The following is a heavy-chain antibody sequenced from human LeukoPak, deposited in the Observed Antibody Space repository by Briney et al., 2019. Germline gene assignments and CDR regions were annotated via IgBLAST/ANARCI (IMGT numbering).Heavy chain of an antibody. D-gene: IGHD6-13*01. Sequence: GASVNVSCKASGYTFTSYAMNWVRQAPGQGLEWMGWINTNTGNPTYAQGFTGRFVFSLDTSVSTAYLQISSLKAEDTAVYYCARDGVAAAGLYYYYGMDVWGQGTTVTVSS. V-gene: IGHV7-4-1*02. CDR2: INTNTGNP. CDR1: GYTFTSYA. J-gene: IGHJ6*02. CDR3: ARDGVAAAGLYYYYGMDV.